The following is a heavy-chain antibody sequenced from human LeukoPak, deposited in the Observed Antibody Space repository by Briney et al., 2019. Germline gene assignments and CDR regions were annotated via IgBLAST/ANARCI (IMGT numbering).Heavy chain of an antibody. CDR1: GFTFSSYE. CDR2: ISSSGSTI. J-gene: IGHJ6*02. CDR3: ARDRIVTYYYYGMDV. V-gene: IGHV3-48*03. Sequence: GGSLRLSCAASGFTFSSYEMNWVRQAPGKGLEWVSYISSSGSTIYYADSAKGRFTISRDNAKNALYVQMNSLRAEDTAVYYCARDRIVTYYYYGMDVWGQGTTVTVSS. D-gene: IGHD1-26*01.